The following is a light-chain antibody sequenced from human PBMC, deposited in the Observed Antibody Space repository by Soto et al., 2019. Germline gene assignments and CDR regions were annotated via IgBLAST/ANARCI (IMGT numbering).Light chain of an antibody. CDR2: EVS. CDR3: SSYVDTDTLI. J-gene: IGLJ2*01. Sequence: QSALTQPPSASGSPGQSVTISCTGTSSDVGGYNYVSWYQQHPGKVPKLMIYEVSQRPSGVPARFSGSKSGNTASLTVSGLQPEDEADYYCSSYVDTDTLIFGGGTKVTVL. V-gene: IGLV2-8*01. CDR1: SSDVGGYNY.